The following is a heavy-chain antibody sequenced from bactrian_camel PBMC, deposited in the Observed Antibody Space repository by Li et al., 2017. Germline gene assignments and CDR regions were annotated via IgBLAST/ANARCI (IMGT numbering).Heavy chain of an antibody. CDR1: GYAYSDGYC. J-gene: IGHJ4*01. CDR2: IYSDAAP. Sequence: QVQLVESGGGSVQAGGSLRLSCVVSGYAYSDGYCLGWFRQAPGKEREWVATIYSDAAPTYADSVKGRFTISKDNAKNILHLQMNSLKPEDTAMYYCAAEMRVAGYGGSCRSPDYWGQGTQVTVS. CDR3: AAEMRVAGYGGSCRSPDY. D-gene: IGHD6*01. V-gene: IGHV3S26*01.